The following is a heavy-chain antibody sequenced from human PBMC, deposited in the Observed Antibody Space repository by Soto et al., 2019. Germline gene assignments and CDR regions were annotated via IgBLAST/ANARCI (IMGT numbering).Heavy chain of an antibody. D-gene: IGHD4-17*01. J-gene: IGHJ4*02. Sequence: QVQLVQSGAEVKKPGASVKVSCKASGYTFTSYGISWLRQAPGQGLEWMGWISAYNGNTNYAQKLQGRVTMTTDTSMSNAYMEPRTRRSASTAVYYCARDDYGDYDVFYYWGQGTLVTVSS. CDR1: GYTFTSYG. CDR2: ISAYNGNT. V-gene: IGHV1-18*01. CDR3: ARDDYGDYDVFYY.